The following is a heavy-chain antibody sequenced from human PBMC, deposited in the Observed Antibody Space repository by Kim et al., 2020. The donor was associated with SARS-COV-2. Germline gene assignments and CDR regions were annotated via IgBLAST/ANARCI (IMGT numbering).Heavy chain of an antibody. Sequence: GESLKISCKGSGYSFTSYWIGWVRQMPGKGLEWMGIIYPGDSDTRYSPSFQGQVTISADKSISTAYLQWSSLKASDTAMYYCARKIIDETRGFQGYWFDPWGQGTLVTVSS. J-gene: IGHJ5*02. CDR3: ARKIIDETRGFQGYWFDP. CDR1: GYSFTSYW. D-gene: IGHD3-10*01. CDR2: IYPGDSDT. V-gene: IGHV5-51*01.